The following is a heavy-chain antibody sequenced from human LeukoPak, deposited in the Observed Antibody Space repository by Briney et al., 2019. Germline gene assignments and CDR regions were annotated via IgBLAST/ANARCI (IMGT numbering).Heavy chain of an antibody. D-gene: IGHD2-15*01. CDR2: IYPGDSDH. CDR1: GYSFTSYW. CDR3: ARHSPEDCSGGSCYYYYYYMDV. Sequence: GESLKISCKGSGYSFTSYWIGWVRQMPGKGLEVMGIIYPGDSDHRYSHSFQGQVTISADKSISTACLQWSSLKASDTAMYYCARHSPEDCSGGSCYYYYYYMDVWGKGTTVTVSS. J-gene: IGHJ6*03. V-gene: IGHV5-51*01.